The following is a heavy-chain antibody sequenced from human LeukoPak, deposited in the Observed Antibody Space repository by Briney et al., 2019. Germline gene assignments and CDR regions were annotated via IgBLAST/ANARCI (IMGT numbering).Heavy chain of an antibody. V-gene: IGHV3-23*01. Sequence: GGSLRLSCAASGFTFSGYAMSWVRQAPGKGLEWVSAISGSGGSTYYADSVKGRFTISRDNSKNTLYLQMDSLRAEDTAVYYCASKWFGELLSDYWGQGTLVTVSS. CDR1: GFTFSGYA. J-gene: IGHJ4*02. CDR2: ISGSGGST. CDR3: ASKWFGELLSDY. D-gene: IGHD3-10*01.